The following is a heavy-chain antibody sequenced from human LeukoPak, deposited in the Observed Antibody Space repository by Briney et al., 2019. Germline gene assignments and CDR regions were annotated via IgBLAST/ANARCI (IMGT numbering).Heavy chain of an antibody. CDR1: GYTFTGYY. J-gene: IGHJ4*02. Sequence: GASVKVSCKASGYTFTGYYMHWVRQAPGQGLEWMGIINPSGGSTSYAQKFQGRVTMTRDTSTSTVYMELSSLRSEDTAVYYCARAHELYSSSSGPYGYWGQGTLVTVSS. CDR3: ARAHELYSSSSGPYGY. CDR2: INPSGGST. D-gene: IGHD6-6*01. V-gene: IGHV1-46*01.